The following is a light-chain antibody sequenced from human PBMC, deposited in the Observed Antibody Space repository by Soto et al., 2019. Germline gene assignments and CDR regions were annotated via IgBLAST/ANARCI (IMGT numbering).Light chain of an antibody. CDR1: SSDVGGYNY. J-gene: IGLJ1*01. CDR2: DVS. V-gene: IGLV2-14*01. Sequence: QSALTQPASVSGSPGQSITISCTGTSSDVGGYNYVPWYQQHPGKAPKLMIYDVSNRPSGVSNRFSGSKSGNTASLTISGLQAEDEADYYCSSYTSSSLYVFGTGTKLTVL. CDR3: SSYTSSSLYV.